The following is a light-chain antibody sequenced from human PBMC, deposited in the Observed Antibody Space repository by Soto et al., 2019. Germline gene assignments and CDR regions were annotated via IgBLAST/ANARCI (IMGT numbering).Light chain of an antibody. Sequence: EIMLTQSPGTLSLSPGERATLSCRASQSVNSYYLAWYQQKPGQAPRLLIYGTSSRATGIPDRFSGSGSGTDFTLTISRLEPEDFAVYYCQQYGSSPLLTFGPGTKVDIK. CDR1: QSVNSYY. CDR3: QQYGSSPLLT. V-gene: IGKV3-20*01. CDR2: GTS. J-gene: IGKJ3*01.